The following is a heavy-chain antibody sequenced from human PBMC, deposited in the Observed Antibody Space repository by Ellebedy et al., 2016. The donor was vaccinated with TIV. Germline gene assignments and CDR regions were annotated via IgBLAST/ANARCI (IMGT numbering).Heavy chain of an antibody. Sequence: ASVKVSCXASGYTFTSYDINWVRQATGQGLEWMGWMNPNSGNTGYAQKFQGRVTMTRNTSISTAYMELSSLRSEDTAVYYCARRSPAPDFWSGPADYYYYYMDVWGKGTTVTVSS. J-gene: IGHJ6*03. CDR1: GYTFTSYD. CDR2: MNPNSGNT. CDR3: ARRSPAPDFWSGPADYYYYYMDV. D-gene: IGHD3-3*01. V-gene: IGHV1-8*01.